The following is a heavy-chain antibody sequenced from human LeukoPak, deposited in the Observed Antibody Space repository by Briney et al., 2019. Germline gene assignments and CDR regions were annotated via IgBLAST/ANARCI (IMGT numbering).Heavy chain of an antibody. D-gene: IGHD6-6*01. Sequence: GASVKVSCKASGYTFTGYYMHWVRQAPGQGLEWMGWIIPIFGTANYAQKFQGRVTITADESTSTAYMELSSLRSEDTAVYYCARRRYSSSLAGAFDIWGQGTMVTVSS. CDR1: GYTFTGYY. CDR2: IIPIFGTA. J-gene: IGHJ3*02. V-gene: IGHV1-69*13. CDR3: ARRRYSSSLAGAFDI.